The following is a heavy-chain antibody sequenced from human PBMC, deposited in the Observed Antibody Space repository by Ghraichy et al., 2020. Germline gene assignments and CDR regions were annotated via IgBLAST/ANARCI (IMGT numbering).Heavy chain of an antibody. D-gene: IGHD6-19*01. CDR3: ARGRAVAATDFDY. J-gene: IGHJ4*02. Sequence: SETLSLTCTVSDGSISSYYWSWIRQPPGKGLEWIGYIYYSGSTNFNPSLKSRVTISVDTSKNQFSLKLSSVTAADTAVYYCARGRAVAATDFDYWGQGTLVTVSS. V-gene: IGHV4-59*01. CDR1: DGSISSYY. CDR2: IYYSGST.